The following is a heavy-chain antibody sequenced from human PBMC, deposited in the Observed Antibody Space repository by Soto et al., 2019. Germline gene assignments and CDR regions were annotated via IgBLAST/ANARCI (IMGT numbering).Heavy chain of an antibody. CDR3: ARGSWDDVTGHYYMDV. CDR1: GDSVSSNSAG. V-gene: IGHV6-1*01. CDR2: TYYRSKWYN. D-gene: IGHD1-1*01. Sequence: QVQLQQSGPGLVKPSQTLSLTCDISGDSVSSNSAGWNWIRQTPSRGLEWLGRTYYRSKWYNNYALSVKSXVTVXXXXXXXXXXXXXXXXXPEXTAVXYCARGSWDDVTGHYYMDVWGKGTTVTVSS. J-gene: IGHJ6*03.